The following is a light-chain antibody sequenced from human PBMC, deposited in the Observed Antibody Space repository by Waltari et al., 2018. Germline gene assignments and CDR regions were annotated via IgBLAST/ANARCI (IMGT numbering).Light chain of an antibody. J-gene: IGLJ2*01. Sequence: SSELTQDPAVSVALGQTVRITCQGASLRTSYASWYQQKSGQAPILVLFGKNKRPSGIPDRFSGYNSESTTSLTITGAQAEDEADDYCSSRDSSASHVLFAGGTKVTVL. CDR1: SLRTSY. CDR2: GKN. V-gene: IGLV3-19*01. CDR3: SSRDSSASHVL.